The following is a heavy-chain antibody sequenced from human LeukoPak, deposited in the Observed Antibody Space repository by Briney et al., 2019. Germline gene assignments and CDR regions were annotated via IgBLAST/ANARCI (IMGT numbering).Heavy chain of an antibody. D-gene: IGHD4-23*01. CDR1: GFTFSTYR. J-gene: IGHJ4*02. V-gene: IGHV3-21*01. CDR2: LSSSSDYI. Sequence: GGSLRLSCAASGFTFSTYRVTWVCQAPEKGLEWVSSLSSSSDYIYYADSVKGRFTISRDNAKNSLYLQMNSLRAEDTAVYYCARCPRWAHFDYWGQGILVTVSS. CDR3: ARCPRWAHFDY.